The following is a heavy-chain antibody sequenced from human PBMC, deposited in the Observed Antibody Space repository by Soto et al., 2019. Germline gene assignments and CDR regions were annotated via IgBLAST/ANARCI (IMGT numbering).Heavy chain of an antibody. CDR2: ISYDGSNK. Sequence: PGGSLRLSCAASGFTFSSYGMHWVRQAPGKGLEWVVGISYDGSNKNYGDSAKGRFTISRDNSKNTLYLQMDSLRDEDTAVYYCAQDTYFHXRSGYYVFDYWGQGT. CDR3: AQDTYFHXRSGYYVFDY. CDR1: GFTFSSYG. J-gene: IGHJ4*02. D-gene: IGHD3-22*01. V-gene: IGHV3-30*18.